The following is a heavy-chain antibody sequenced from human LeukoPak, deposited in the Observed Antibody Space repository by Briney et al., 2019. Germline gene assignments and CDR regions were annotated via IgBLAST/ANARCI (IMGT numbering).Heavy chain of an antibody. CDR1: GYTFTGYY. CDR3: AREKSSGFDY. D-gene: IGHD1-26*01. Sequence: ASVKVSCKASGYTFTGYYIHWVRQAPGQGLEWMGWINPNSGGTNYAQKFQGRVTMTRNTSISTAYMELSRLRSDDTAVYYCAREKSSGFDYWGQGTLVTVSS. J-gene: IGHJ4*02. CDR2: INPNSGGT. V-gene: IGHV1-2*02.